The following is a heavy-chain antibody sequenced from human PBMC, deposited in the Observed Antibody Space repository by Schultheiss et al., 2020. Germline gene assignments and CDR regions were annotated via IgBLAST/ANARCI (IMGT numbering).Heavy chain of an antibody. D-gene: IGHD1-26*01. Sequence: GGSLRLSCAASGFTFDKYGMSWVRQAPGKGLEWDSSISSSGSTIYYADSVKGRFTISRDNAKNSLYLQMNSLRAEDTAVYYCARGLGVGATKGGAFDIWGQGTMVTVSS. CDR2: ISSSGSTI. CDR1: GFTFDKYG. J-gene: IGHJ3*02. V-gene: IGHV3-48*03. CDR3: ARGLGVGATKGGAFDI.